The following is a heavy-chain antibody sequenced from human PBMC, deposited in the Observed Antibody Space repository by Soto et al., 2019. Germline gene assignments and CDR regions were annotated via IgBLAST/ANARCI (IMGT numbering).Heavy chain of an antibody. CDR2: ITDTGGDA. V-gene: IGHV3-23*01. D-gene: IGHD3-10*01. Sequence: GGSLRLSCVASGLTFGSRAMTWFRQAPGEGLQWVSTITDTGGDAKYADSVRGRFVISRDNSKKTLYLQMTSLTAEDSAMYYCARGSTDSYPGSRIFDFWGRGTLVTVSS. CDR3: ARGSTDSYPGSRIFDF. CDR1: GLTFGSRA. J-gene: IGHJ4*02.